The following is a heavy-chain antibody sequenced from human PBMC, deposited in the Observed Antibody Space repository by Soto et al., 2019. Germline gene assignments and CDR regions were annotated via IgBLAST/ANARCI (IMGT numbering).Heavy chain of an antibody. V-gene: IGHV1-69*13. J-gene: IGHJ6*02. D-gene: IGHD5-18*01. Sequence: GASVKVSCKASGGTFSSYAISWVRQAPGQGLEWMGGIIPIFGTANYAQKFQGRVTITADESTSTAYMELSSLRSEDTAVYYCARGNVDTAMVIVYYYYYGMDVWGQGTTVTVSS. CDR1: GGTFSSYA. CDR2: IIPIFGTA. CDR3: ARGNVDTAMVIVYYYYYGMDV.